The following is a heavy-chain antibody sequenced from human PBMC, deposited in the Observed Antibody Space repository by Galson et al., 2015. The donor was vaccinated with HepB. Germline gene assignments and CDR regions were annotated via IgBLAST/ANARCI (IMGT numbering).Heavy chain of an antibody. CDR1: GFTFSSYG. CDR2: ISYDGSNK. D-gene: IGHD1-1*01. CDR3: AKDGRLLDRYYYYYMDV. V-gene: IGHV3-30*18. Sequence: SLRLSCAASGFTFSSYGMHWVRQAPGKGLEWVAVISYDGSNKYYADSVKGRFTISRDNSKNTLYLQMDSLRAEDTAVYYCAKDGRLLDRYYYYYMDVWGKGTTVTVSS. J-gene: IGHJ6*03.